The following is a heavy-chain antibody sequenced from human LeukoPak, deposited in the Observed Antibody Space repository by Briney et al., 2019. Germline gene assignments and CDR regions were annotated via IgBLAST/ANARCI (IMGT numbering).Heavy chain of an antibody. CDR1: GGSFSGYY. J-gene: IGHJ5*02. V-gene: IGHV4-34*01. D-gene: IGHD1-7*01. Sequence: SETLSLTCAVYGGSFSGYYWSWIRQPPGNGLEWIGEINHSGSTNYNPPLKSRVTISVDTSKNQFSLKLSSVTAADTAVYYCARGRGITGTTDSNWFDPWGQGTLVTVSS. CDR3: ARGRGITGTTDSNWFDP. CDR2: INHSGST.